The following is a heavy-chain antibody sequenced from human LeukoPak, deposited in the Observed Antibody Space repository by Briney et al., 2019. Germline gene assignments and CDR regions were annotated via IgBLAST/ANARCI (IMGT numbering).Heavy chain of an antibody. CDR3: AREPDSGTP. V-gene: IGHV3-30*04. D-gene: IGHD5-12*01. CDR2: ISYDGSNK. J-gene: IGHJ5*02. Sequence: GGSLRLSCAASGFTFSSYAMHWVRQAPGKGLEWVAVISYDGSNKYYADSVKGRFTISRDNSKNTLYLQMNNLRAEDTAVYYCAREPDSGTPWGQGTLVTVSS. CDR1: GFTFSSYA.